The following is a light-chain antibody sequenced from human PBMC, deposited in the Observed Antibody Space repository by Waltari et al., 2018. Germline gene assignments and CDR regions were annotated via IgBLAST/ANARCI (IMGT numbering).Light chain of an antibody. CDR1: QDISNY. CDR3: QQYDNLPPLT. CDR2: EAS. V-gene: IGKV1-33*01. J-gene: IGKJ4*01. Sequence: DIQLTQSPSSLSASVGDRATITCQASQDISNYLNWYQQKPGKAPKLLIYEASNLETGVPSRFSGSGSGTDYTFTISSLQPEDIATYYCQQYDNLPPLTFGGGTKVEIK.